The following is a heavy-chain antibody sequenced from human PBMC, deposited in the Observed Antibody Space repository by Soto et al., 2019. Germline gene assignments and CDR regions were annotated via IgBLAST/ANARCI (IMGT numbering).Heavy chain of an antibody. Sequence: SLLNLACKSAGGGFRVDLVSCGLLTTGQGLEWMGGIMPVFSTPDYAEKFQGRVTITADESTGTAYMELSSLRSEDTAVYYCARDKDRQQLGGNYYYIMDVWGQGTTVT. CDR3: ARDKDRQQLGGNYYYIMDV. J-gene: IGHJ6*01. V-gene: IGHV1-69*13. D-gene: IGHD3-3*02. CDR1: GGGFRVDL. CDR2: IMPVFSTP.